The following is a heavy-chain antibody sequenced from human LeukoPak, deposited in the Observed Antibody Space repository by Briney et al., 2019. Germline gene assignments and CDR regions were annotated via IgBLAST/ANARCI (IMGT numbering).Heavy chain of an antibody. V-gene: IGHV4-61*02. Sequence: SQTLSLTCTVSGGSISSGSYYWSWIRQPAGKGLEWIGRIYTSGSTNYNPSLKSRVTISVDTSKNQFSLKLSSVTAADTAVYYCARHGYYYDSSGYLDYWGQGTLVTVSS. D-gene: IGHD3-22*01. CDR3: ARHGYYYDSSGYLDY. CDR2: IYTSGST. J-gene: IGHJ4*02. CDR1: GGSISSGSYY.